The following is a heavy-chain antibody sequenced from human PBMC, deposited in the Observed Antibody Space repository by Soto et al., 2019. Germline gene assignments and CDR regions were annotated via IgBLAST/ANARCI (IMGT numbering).Heavy chain of an antibody. V-gene: IGHV3-21*01. D-gene: IGHD3-22*01. CDR1: GFTFSSYS. CDR2: ISSSSSYI. CDR3: ARTSNYYDSSGYWFDY. J-gene: IGHJ4*02. Sequence: EVQLVESGGGLVKPGGSLRLSCAASGFTFSSYSMNWVRQAPGKGLEWVSSISSSSSYIYYADSVKGRFTISRDNAKNSLYLQMNSLRAEDTAVYYCARTSNYYDSSGYWFDYWGQGTLVTVSS.